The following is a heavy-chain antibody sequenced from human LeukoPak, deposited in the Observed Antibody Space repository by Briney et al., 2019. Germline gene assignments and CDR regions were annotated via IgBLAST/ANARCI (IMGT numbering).Heavy chain of an antibody. CDR1: GGTLSSYA. J-gene: IGHJ2*01. Sequence: ASVKVSCKASGGTLSSYAISWVRQAPGQGLEWMGGIIPIFGTANYAQKFQGRVTITTDESTSAAYMELSSLRSEDTAVYYCAREGYCTNGVCLGEFFDLWGRGTLVTVSS. V-gene: IGHV1-69*05. CDR2: IIPIFGTA. D-gene: IGHD2-8*01. CDR3: AREGYCTNGVCLGEFFDL.